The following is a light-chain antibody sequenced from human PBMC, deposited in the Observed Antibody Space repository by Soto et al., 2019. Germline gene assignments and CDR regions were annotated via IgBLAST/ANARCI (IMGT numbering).Light chain of an antibody. CDR3: QQYGSSAGVT. CDR2: GAS. J-gene: IGKJ5*01. V-gene: IGKV1-12*01. Sequence: DIQMTQSPPSVSASVGDRVTITCRASQDVGKWLAWYQQKPGKAPTLLIHGASSLQSGVPPRYSGSGYGTDFTLTISSLQPEDFAVYYCQQYGSSAGVTFGQGTRLEIK. CDR1: QDVGKW.